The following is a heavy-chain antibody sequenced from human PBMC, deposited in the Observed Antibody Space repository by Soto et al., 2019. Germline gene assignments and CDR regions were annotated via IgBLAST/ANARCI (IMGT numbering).Heavy chain of an antibody. V-gene: IGHV1-69*13. CDR3: ARVVIVLMVYASYGRGRMDV. Sequence: SVKVSCKASGGTFSSYAISWVRQAPGQGLEWMGGIIPIFGTANYAQKFQGRVTITADESTSTAYMELSSLRSEDTAVYYCARVVIVLMVYASYGRGRMDVWGQGITVTVSS. CDR1: GGTFSSYA. D-gene: IGHD2-8*01. CDR2: IIPIFGTA. J-gene: IGHJ6*02.